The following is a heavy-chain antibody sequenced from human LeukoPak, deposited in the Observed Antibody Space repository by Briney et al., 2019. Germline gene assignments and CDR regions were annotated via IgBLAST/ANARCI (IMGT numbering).Heavy chain of an antibody. J-gene: IGHJ4*02. CDR2: IYYSGST. Sequence: SETLSLTCTVSGGSISSYYWSWIRQPPGKGLEWIGYIYYSGSTYYNPSLKSRVTISVDTSKNQFSLKLSSVTAADTAVYYCARARSADNLFDYWGQGTLVTVSS. CDR1: GGSISSYY. V-gene: IGHV4-59*12. CDR3: ARARSADNLFDY. D-gene: IGHD1-1*01.